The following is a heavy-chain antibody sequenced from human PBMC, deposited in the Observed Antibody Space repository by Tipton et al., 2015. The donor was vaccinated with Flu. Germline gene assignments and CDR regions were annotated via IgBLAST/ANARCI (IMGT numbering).Heavy chain of an antibody. D-gene: IGHD2-15*01. V-gene: IGHV3-7*01. CDR3: ARGRGGGGSSQNWFDP. Sequence: SLRLSCAASGFTFSSYWMSWVRQAPGKGLEWVANIKQDGSEKYYVDSVKGRFTISRDNAKNSLNLQMSSLRVDDTAVYYCARGRGGGGSSQNWFDPWGQGTLVTVSS. J-gene: IGHJ5*02. CDR1: GFTFSSYW. CDR2: IKQDGSEK.